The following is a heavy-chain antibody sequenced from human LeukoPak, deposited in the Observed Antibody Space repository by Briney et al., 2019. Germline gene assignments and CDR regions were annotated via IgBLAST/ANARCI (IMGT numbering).Heavy chain of an antibody. Sequence: SETLSLTCTVSGGSISSYYWSWIRQPAGKGLEWIGRIYTSGSTNYNPSLKSRVTMSVDTSKNQFSLKLSSVTAADTAVYYCAREIDLFGVVIRALDPWGQGTLVTVSS. D-gene: IGHD3-3*01. CDR2: IYTSGST. CDR3: AREIDLFGVVIRALDP. V-gene: IGHV4-4*07. J-gene: IGHJ5*02. CDR1: GGSISSYY.